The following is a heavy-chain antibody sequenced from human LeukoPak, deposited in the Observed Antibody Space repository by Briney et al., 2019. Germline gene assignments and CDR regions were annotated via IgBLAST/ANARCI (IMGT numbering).Heavy chain of an antibody. CDR3: ARDSGSGSKRDYYYYMDV. Sequence: ASVKVSCKASGYTFTGYYMHWVRQAPGQGLEWMGWINPNSGGTNYAQKFQGRVTMTRDTSISTAYMELSRLRSDDTAVYYCARDSGSGSKRDYYYYMDVWGKGTTVTVSS. D-gene: IGHD2-15*01. CDR2: INPNSGGT. J-gene: IGHJ6*03. V-gene: IGHV1-2*02. CDR1: GYTFTGYY.